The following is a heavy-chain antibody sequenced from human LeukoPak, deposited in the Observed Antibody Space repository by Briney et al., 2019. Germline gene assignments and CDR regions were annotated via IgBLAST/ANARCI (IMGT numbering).Heavy chain of an antibody. Sequence: GRSLRLSCAASGFTFSSYAMHWVRQAPGKGLEWVAVISSDGSNKFYADSVKGRFTISRDNSKNTLYLQMNSLRAGDTAVYYCAKDRGSGYLDYWGQGTLVTVSS. J-gene: IGHJ4*02. CDR1: GFTFSSYA. V-gene: IGHV3-30*18. CDR2: ISSDGSNK. CDR3: AKDRGSGYLDY. D-gene: IGHD6-19*01.